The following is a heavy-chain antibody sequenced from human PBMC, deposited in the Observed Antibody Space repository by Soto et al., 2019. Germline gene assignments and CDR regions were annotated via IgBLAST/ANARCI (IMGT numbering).Heavy chain of an antibody. J-gene: IGHJ4*02. Sequence: SETLSLTCTVSGGSISSSSYYWGWIRQPPGKGLEWIGSIYYSGSTYYNPSLKSRVTISVDTSKNQFSLKLSSVTAADTAVYYCARHSLGSGSYPTLHFDYWGQGTLVTVSS. CDR2: IYYSGST. CDR3: ARHSLGSGSYPTLHFDY. D-gene: IGHD3-10*01. V-gene: IGHV4-39*01. CDR1: GGSISSSSYY.